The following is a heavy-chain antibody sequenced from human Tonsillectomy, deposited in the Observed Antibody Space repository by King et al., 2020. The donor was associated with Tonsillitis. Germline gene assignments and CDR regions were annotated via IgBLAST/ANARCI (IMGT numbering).Heavy chain of an antibody. V-gene: IGHV3-33*08. J-gene: IGHJ6*03. CDR3: ARDRRDGAGLYYYYYMDV. CDR1: GFTFSSSG. CDR2: IWFDGSYK. Sequence: VKLVESGGGVVQPGRSLRLSCAASGFTFSSSGMHWVRQAPGKGLEWVAIIWFDGSYKYYGDSVKGRFTISRDNSKNTVYLQMSSLRVEDTAVYYCARDRRDGAGLYYYYYMDVWGKGTAVTVSS.